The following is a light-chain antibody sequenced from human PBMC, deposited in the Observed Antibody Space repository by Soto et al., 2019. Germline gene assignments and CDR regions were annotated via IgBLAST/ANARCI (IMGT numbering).Light chain of an antibody. J-gene: IGKJ4*01. CDR3: QHYNNWPLT. CDR2: GTS. Sequence: EIMLTQSPGTLSLSPGERATLSCRASQSISSNLAWYQQKPGQTPRLLIYGTSTRATGIPARFSGSGSGTEFTLTISSLQSEDFAVYYCQHYNNWPLTFGGGTKVDIK. V-gene: IGKV3-15*01. CDR1: QSISSN.